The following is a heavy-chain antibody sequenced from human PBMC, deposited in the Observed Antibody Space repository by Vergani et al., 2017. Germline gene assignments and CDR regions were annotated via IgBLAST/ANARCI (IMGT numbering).Heavy chain of an antibody. Sequence: EVQLVQSGAEVKKPGESLKISCKGSGYSFTSYWIGWVRQMPGKGLEWMGIIYPGDSDTRYSPSFQGQVTISADKSISTAYLQWSSLKASDTAMYYCAXLPYYGDYGRDYYYGMDVWGQGTTVTVSS. D-gene: IGHD4-17*01. J-gene: IGHJ6*02. V-gene: IGHV5-51*01. CDR2: IYPGDSDT. CDR3: AXLPYYGDYGRDYYYGMDV. CDR1: GYSFTSYW.